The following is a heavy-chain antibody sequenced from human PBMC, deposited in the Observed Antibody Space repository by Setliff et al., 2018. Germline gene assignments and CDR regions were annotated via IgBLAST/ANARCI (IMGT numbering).Heavy chain of an antibody. CDR1: GYTFTNYW. V-gene: IGHV5-51*01. Sequence: PGESLTLSCKGSGYTFTNYWIGWVRQMPGKGLEWMGLIYSGDSDTRYSPSFQGQVTISADRSISTAYLQWRSLKASDTAMYYGAIIDDAIMDLDYWGPGTLVTVSS. D-gene: IGHD3-16*01. CDR3: AIIDDAIMDLDY. CDR2: IYSGDSDT. J-gene: IGHJ4*02.